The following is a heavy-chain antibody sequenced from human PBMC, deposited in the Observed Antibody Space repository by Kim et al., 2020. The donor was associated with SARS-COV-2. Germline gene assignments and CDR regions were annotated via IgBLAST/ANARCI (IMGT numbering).Heavy chain of an antibody. V-gene: IGHV3-30*04. CDR3: ARDHAIMITFGGAVDY. J-gene: IGHJ4*01. Sequence: GGSLRLSCAASGFTFSSYAMHWVRQAPGKGLEWVAVISYDGSNKYYADSVKGRFTISRDNSKNTLYLQMNSLRAEDTAVYYCARDHAIMITFGGAVDYWG. D-gene: IGHD3-16*01. CDR2: ISYDGSNK. CDR1: GFTFSSYA.